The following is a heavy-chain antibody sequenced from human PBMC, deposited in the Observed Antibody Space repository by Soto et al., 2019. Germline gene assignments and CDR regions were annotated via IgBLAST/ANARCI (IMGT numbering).Heavy chain of an antibody. CDR1: GFTFSSYW. J-gene: IGHJ4*02. CDR2: INSDGSST. V-gene: IGHV3-74*01. CDR3: ARVPYYYDSSGYLDY. Sequence: EVQLVESGGGLVQPGGSLRLSCAASGFTFSSYWMHWVRQAPGKGLVWVSRINSDGSSTSYADSVKGRFTISRDNAKNTLYLQMNSLRAEDTAMYYCARVPYYYDSSGYLDYWGQGTLVTVSS. D-gene: IGHD3-22*01.